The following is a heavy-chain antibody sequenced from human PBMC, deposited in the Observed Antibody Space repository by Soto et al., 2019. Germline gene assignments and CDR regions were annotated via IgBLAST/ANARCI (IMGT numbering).Heavy chain of an antibody. D-gene: IGHD6-13*01. V-gene: IGHV5-51*01. CDR2: IYPGDSDT. CDR1: GYSFTSYW. CDR3: ARTSAAGKYYYGMDV. Sequence: EVQLVQSGAEVKKPGESLKISCKGSGYSFTSYWIGWVRQMPGKGLEWMGIIYPGDSDTRYSPSFQGQVTIAADKSISTAYLQWSSLKASDTAMYYCARTSAAGKYYYGMDVWGQGTTVTVSS. J-gene: IGHJ6*02.